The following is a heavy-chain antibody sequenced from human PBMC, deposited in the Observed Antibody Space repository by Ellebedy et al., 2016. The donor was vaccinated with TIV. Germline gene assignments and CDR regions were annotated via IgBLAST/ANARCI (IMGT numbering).Heavy chain of an antibody. V-gene: IGHV1-2*02. CDR1: GYTFSGYY. Sequence: ASVKVSCKASGYTFSGYYMHWVRQDPGQGLEWMGWNNPVGGGTNYAQKFQGRVTMTRDTSISTAYMELNRLRSDDKTVYYCSSRTTRGDVLNYWGQGTPVTVSS. CDR2: NNPVGGGT. CDR3: SSRTTRGDVLNY. D-gene: IGHD7-27*01. J-gene: IGHJ4*02.